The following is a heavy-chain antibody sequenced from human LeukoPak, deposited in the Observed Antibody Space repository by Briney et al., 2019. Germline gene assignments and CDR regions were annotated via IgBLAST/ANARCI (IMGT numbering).Heavy chain of an antibody. CDR1: GYTFTSYY. J-gene: IGHJ6*03. CDR2: INPSGGST. CDR3: ATHSPEWRYSGYSNYYYMDV. V-gene: IGHV1-46*01. D-gene: IGHD5-12*01. Sequence: ASVKVSCKASGYTFTSYYMHWVRQAPGQGLEWMGIINPSGGSTSYAQKFQGRVTMTRDMSTSTVYMELSSLRSEDTAVYYCATHSPEWRYSGYSNYYYMDVWGKGTTVTVSS.